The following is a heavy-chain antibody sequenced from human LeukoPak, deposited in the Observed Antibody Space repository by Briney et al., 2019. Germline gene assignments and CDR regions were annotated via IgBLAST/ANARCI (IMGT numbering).Heavy chain of an antibody. CDR3: ARGRVRGYCSSISCYKGWFDP. D-gene: IGHD2-2*01. CDR2: INHSGST. J-gene: IGHJ5*02. Sequence: SSETLSLTCAVYGGSFSGYYWSWIRQPPGKGLEWIGEINHSGSTNYNPSLKSRVTISVDTSKNQFSLKLSSVTAADTAVYYCARGRVRGYCSSISCYKGWFDPWGQGTLVTVSS. CDR1: GGSFSGYY. V-gene: IGHV4-34*01.